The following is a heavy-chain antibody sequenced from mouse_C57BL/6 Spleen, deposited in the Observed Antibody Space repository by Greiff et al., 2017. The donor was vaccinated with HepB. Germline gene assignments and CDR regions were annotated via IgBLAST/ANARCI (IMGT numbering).Heavy chain of an antibody. CDR1: GFTFTDYY. CDR3: ARAYSNWDYAMDY. V-gene: IGHV7-3*01. J-gene: IGHJ4*01. D-gene: IGHD2-5*01. Sequence: DVMLVESGGGLVQPGGSLSLSCAASGFTFTDYYMSWVRQPPGKALEWLGFIRNKANGYTTEYSASVKGRFTISRDNSQSILYLQMNALRAEDSATYYCARAYSNWDYAMDYWGQRTSVTVSS. CDR2: IRNKANGYTT.